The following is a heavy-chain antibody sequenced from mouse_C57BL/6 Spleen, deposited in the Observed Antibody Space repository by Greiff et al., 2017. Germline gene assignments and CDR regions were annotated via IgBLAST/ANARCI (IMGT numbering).Heavy chain of an antibody. D-gene: IGHD2-4*01. CDR3: ARRSYDYDLYAMDY. CDR2: ISSGSSTI. J-gene: IGHJ4*01. V-gene: IGHV5-17*01. CDR1: GFTFSDYG. Sequence: EVTLMESGGCLVKPGGSLKLSCAASGFTFSDYGMHWVRQAPEKGLEWVAYISSGSSTIYYADTVKGRFTISRDNAKNTLFLQMTSLRSEDTAMYYCARRSYDYDLYAMDYWGQGTSVTVSS.